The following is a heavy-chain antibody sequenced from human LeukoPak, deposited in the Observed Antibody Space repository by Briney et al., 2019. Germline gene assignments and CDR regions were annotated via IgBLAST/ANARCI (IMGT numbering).Heavy chain of an antibody. CDR3: GRGYSSGWYGWFDP. CDR1: GYTFTSYD. V-gene: IGHV1-8*01. D-gene: IGHD6-19*01. CDR2: MNPNSGNT. J-gene: IGHJ5*02. Sequence: ASVKVSCKASGYTFTSYDINWVRQATGQGLEWMGWMNPNSGNTGYAQKFQGRVTMTRNTSITTAYMELSSLRSEDTAVYYCGRGYSSGWYGWFDPWGQGTLVTVSS.